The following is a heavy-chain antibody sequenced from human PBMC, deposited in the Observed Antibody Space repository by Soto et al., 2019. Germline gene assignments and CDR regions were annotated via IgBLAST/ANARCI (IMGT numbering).Heavy chain of an antibody. CDR2: IIPIFGTP. CDR1: GGTFSTYT. D-gene: IGHD2-15*01. V-gene: IGHV1-69*06. J-gene: IGHJ5*02. CDR3: ARGLECRGYCLDKPTWFGP. Sequence: QVQLVQSGAEVKKSGSSVKVSCKASGGTFSTYTFSWVRQAPGQGLEWMGRIIPIFGTPYYAQKFQGRVTMTEDKSTSTVYIELSSLGSDDTAVYFCARGLECRGYCLDKPTWFGPWGQGTLVTVYS.